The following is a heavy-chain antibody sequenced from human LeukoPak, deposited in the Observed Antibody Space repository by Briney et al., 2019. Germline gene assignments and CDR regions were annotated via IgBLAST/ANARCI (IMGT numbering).Heavy chain of an antibody. Sequence: SETLSLTCAISGASFSGYSWTWIRQPPGKGLEWIGEFSHTGSPIYNPSLKSRVNISIDTSKTHFSLKLSSMTAADTAVYYCAREYYYDTSGYSHDAFDIWGQGTMVTVSS. V-gene: IGHV4-34*01. D-gene: IGHD3-22*01. CDR2: FSHTGSP. CDR1: GASFSGYS. CDR3: AREYYYDTSGYSHDAFDI. J-gene: IGHJ3*02.